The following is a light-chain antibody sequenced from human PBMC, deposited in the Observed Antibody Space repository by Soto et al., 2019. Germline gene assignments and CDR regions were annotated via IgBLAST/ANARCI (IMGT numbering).Light chain of an antibody. V-gene: IGLV2-14*01. CDR1: SSDVGGYNY. J-gene: IGLJ2*01. CDR3: SSYTCSSTLV. Sequence: QSALTQPASVSGSPGQSITISCTGTSSDVGGYNYVSWYQQHPGKAPKLMIYEVSNRPSGVSNRFSGSKSGNTASQTISGLQAEDEAEYYCSSYTCSSTLVFGGGTKLTVL. CDR2: EVS.